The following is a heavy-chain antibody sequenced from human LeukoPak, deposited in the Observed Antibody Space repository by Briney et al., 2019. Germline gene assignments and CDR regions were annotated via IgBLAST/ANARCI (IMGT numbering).Heavy chain of an antibody. J-gene: IGHJ3*02. CDR1: GFTFSTYF. V-gene: IGHV3-30-3*01. Sequence: GRSLRLSCAASGFTFSTYFMHWVRQAPGKGLEWVADIASDGSHTFYVESVKGRFTISGDNSKNTLYLQMNSLRAEDTAVYFCARERQDTILHSGAFDIWGQGTMVTVSS. D-gene: IGHD2-21*01. CDR3: ARERQDTILHSGAFDI. CDR2: IASDGSHT.